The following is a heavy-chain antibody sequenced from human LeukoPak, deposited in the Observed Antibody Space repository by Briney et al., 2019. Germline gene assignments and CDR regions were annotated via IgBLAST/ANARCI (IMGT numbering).Heavy chain of an antibody. CDR3: ARDSPGDGIDY. J-gene: IGHJ4*02. CDR2: INSDGSST. CDR1: GFTFRSYW. Sequence: PGGSLRLSCAASGFTFRSYWMHWVRHAPGKGLVWVSHINSDGSSTTYADSVKGRFTISRDNAKNTLYLQMNSLRAEDTAVYYCARDSPGDGIDYWGQGTLVTVSS. V-gene: IGHV3-74*01. D-gene: IGHD7-27*01.